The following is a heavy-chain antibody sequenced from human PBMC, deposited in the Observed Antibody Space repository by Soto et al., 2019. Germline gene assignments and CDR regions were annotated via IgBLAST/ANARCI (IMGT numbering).Heavy chain of an antibody. CDR3: ARRDSGGFYRFFDS. D-gene: IGHD2-15*01. CDR1: GGSLSTNP. V-gene: IGHV1-69*06. Sequence: SVKVSCKASGGSLSTNPISWVRQAPGQGLEWMGGTGSGTGPGNHAQKFQGRPTVTADKSTSTVYMELTNLSSEDTAVYYCARRDSGGFYRFFDSWGQGTLVTVSS. CDR2: TGSGTGPG. J-gene: IGHJ4*02.